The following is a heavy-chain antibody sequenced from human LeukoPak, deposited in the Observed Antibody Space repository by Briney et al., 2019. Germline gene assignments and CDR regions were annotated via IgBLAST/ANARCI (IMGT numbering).Heavy chain of an antibody. Sequence: ASVKVSCKPSGYTFSSYGISWVRQAPGQGLEWMGWINVHNGNTKYTQKFQGRVTMTTDISTSTAYMELRGLRSDDTAVYYCARGLLLYSSGWTGFFDYWGQGTLVTVSS. J-gene: IGHJ4*02. CDR1: GYTFSSYG. V-gene: IGHV1-18*01. CDR3: ARGLLLYSSGWTGFFDY. D-gene: IGHD6-25*01. CDR2: INVHNGNT.